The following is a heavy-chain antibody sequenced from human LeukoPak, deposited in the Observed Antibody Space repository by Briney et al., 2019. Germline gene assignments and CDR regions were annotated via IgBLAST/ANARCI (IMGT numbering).Heavy chain of an antibody. J-gene: IGHJ4*02. CDR1: EFSVGSNY. V-gene: IGHV3-66*01. D-gene: IGHD2-15*01. CDR3: AKELKPRTRDPNIVVVVAALSR. CDR2: IYSGGST. Sequence: GGSLRLSCAASEFSVGSNYMTWVRQAPGKGLEWVSLIYSGGSTYYADSVKGRFTISRDNSKNTLYLQMNSLRAEDTAVYYCAKELKPRTRDPNIVVVVAALSRWGQGTLVTVSS.